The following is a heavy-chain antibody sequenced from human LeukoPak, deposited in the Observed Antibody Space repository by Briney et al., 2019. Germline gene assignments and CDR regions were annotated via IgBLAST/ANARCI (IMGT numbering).Heavy chain of an antibody. D-gene: IGHD2-2*01. J-gene: IGHJ4*02. CDR1: GFSFSSSW. V-gene: IGHV3-74*01. CDR2: IKTDGSTT. CDR3: ARGNQQLPRSTPDY. Sequence: GGSLRLSCAVSGFSFSSSWMHWVRQAPGKGLVWVSHIKTDGSTTAYADSVKGRFTISRDNAKNTLYLQMNSLRAEDTGVYYWARGNQQLPRSTPDYWGQGTLVTVSS.